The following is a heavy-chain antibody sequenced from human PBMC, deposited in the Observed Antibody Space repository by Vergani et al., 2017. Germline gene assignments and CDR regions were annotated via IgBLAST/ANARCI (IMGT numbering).Heavy chain of an antibody. D-gene: IGHD3-10*01. CDR3: ARGLTYYYYHFDY. CDR2: INAGNGNT. J-gene: IGHJ4*02. Sequence: QVQLVQSGAEVKKPGASVKVSCKASGYTFTSYAMHWVRQAPGQRLEWMGWINAGNGNTKYSQKFQGRVTITRDKSASNAYMELSSLRSEDTAVYYCARGLTYYYYHFDYWGQGTLVTVSS. V-gene: IGHV1-3*01. CDR1: GYTFTSYA.